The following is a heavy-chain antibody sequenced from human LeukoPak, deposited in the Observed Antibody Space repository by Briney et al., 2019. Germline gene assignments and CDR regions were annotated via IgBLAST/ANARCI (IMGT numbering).Heavy chain of an antibody. J-gene: IGHJ4*02. Sequence: SETLSLTCTVSGGSISIGDYYWSWIRQPPGKGLEWIGYIYYSGSTYYNPSLKSRVTISVDTSKNQFSLKLSSVTAADTAVYYCARAASTLRYFDWLLDYYFDYWGQGTLVTVSS. CDR2: IYYSGST. CDR1: GGSISIGDYY. CDR3: ARAASTLRYFDWLLDYYFDY. V-gene: IGHV4-30-4*01. D-gene: IGHD3-9*01.